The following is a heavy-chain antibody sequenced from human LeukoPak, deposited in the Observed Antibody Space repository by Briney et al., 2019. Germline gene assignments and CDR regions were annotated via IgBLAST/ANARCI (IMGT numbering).Heavy chain of an antibody. V-gene: IGHV3-74*01. CDR1: GFTFSSYW. CDR3: ARGVPKTSYYYYYMDV. D-gene: IGHD4-11*01. CDR2: INGDGSIT. J-gene: IGHJ6*03. Sequence: GGSLRLSCAVSGFTFSSYWMHWVRQAPGKGPVWVARINGDGSITAYADSVKGRFTISRDNAKNSLYLQMNSLRAEDTAVYYCARGVPKTSYYYYYMDVWGKGTTVTVSS.